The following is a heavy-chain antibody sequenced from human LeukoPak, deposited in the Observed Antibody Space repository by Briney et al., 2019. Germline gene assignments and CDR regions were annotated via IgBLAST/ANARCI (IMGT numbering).Heavy chain of an antibody. CDR3: ARARGSGKRFIFDY. CDR2: INPNSGGT. J-gene: IGHJ4*02. V-gene: IGHV1-2*02. Sequence: GASVKVSCKASGYTFTGYYMHWVRQAPGQGLEWMGWINPNSGGTNYAQKFQGRVTMTRDTSISTAYMELSSLRSEDTAVYYCARARGSGKRFIFDYWGQGTLVTVSS. D-gene: IGHD3-16*01. CDR1: GYTFTGYY.